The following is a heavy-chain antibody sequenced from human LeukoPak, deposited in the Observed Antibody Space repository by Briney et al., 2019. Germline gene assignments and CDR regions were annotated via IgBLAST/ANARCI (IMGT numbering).Heavy chain of an antibody. CDR3: ARQGLNHAFDM. Sequence: PGGSLRLSCAASGFTFSSYEMNWVRQAPGKGLEWVSYISSSGSTIYYTDSVKGRFTISRDNSKNTLYLQVNSLRPEDMAVYYRARQGLNHAFDMWGQGTMVTVSS. J-gene: IGHJ3*02. D-gene: IGHD2-15*01. V-gene: IGHV3-48*03. CDR2: ISSSGSTI. CDR1: GFTFSSYE.